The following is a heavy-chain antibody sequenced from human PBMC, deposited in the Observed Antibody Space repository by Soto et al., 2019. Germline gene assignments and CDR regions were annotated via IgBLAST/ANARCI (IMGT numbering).Heavy chain of an antibody. CDR1: GGSINSGGYY. D-gene: IGHD6-13*01. J-gene: IGHJ4*02. CDR2: MYYSGST. CDR3: ARGYRQSGYSSSWVFDY. Sequence: QVQLRESGPGLVKPSQTLSLTCTVSGGSINSGGYYWNWIRQHPGKGLEWIGYMYYSGSTYYNPFLSIRVIISADTSENPFPPKLSAVTAADPAVYFCARGYRQSGYSSSWVFDYWGQGTLVNVSS. V-gene: IGHV4-31*03.